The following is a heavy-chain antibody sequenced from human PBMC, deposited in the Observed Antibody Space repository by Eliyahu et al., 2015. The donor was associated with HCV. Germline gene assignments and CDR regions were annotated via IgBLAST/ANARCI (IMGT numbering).Heavy chain of an antibody. CDR3: ARGESSSWYFPIEYYFDY. CDR2: INHSGST. V-gene: IGHV4-34*01. CDR1: GGSFSGYY. J-gene: IGHJ4*02. Sequence: QVQLQQWGAGLLKPSETLSLTCAVYGGSFSGYYWSWIRQPPGKGLEWIGEINHSGSTNYNPSLKSRVTISVDTSKNQFSLKLSSVTAADTAVYYCARGESSSWYFPIEYYFDYWGQGTLVTVSS. D-gene: IGHD6-13*01.